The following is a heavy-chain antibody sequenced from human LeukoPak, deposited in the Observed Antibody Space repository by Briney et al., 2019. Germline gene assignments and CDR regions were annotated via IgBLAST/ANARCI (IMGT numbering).Heavy chain of an antibody. CDR1: GFTFSSYT. J-gene: IGHJ4*02. Sequence: PGGSLRLSCAASGFTFSSYTMSWVRQAPGKGLEWVSVISGSGDTTYYADSVKGRFTFSRDNAKNTLYLQMNSLRAEDTAVYYCARGLPIYSSGWYVGFDYWGQGTLVTVSS. D-gene: IGHD6-19*01. V-gene: IGHV3-23*01. CDR2: ISGSGDTT. CDR3: ARGLPIYSSGWYVGFDY.